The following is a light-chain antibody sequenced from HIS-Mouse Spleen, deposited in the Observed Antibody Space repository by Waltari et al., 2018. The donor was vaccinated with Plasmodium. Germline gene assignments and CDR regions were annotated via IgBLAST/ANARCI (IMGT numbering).Light chain of an antibody. J-gene: IGKJ3*01. Sequence: EIVMMQSPATLSVSPGESATLSCRASQSVRSNLAWYQQKPGQAPRLLIYGASTRATVIPARFSGSGSGTEFTLTISSLQSEDFAVYYCQQYNNWSFTFGPGTKVDIK. CDR2: GAS. CDR1: QSVRSN. V-gene: IGKV3D-15*02. CDR3: QQYNNWSFT.